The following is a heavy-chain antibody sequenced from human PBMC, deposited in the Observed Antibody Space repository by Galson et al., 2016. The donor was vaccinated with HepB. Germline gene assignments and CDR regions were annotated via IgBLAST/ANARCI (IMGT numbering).Heavy chain of an antibody. D-gene: IGHD5-12*01. CDR3: VRKGGYGKDEY. J-gene: IGHJ4*02. CDR2: ISSRSNVI. CDR1: GFSLNTYT. V-gene: IGHV3-21*04. Sequence: SLRLSCAASGFSLNTYTMTWVRQAPGRGLEWVSSISSRSNVIVYADSVKGRFSISRDNAKSALYLQMNNLGADDTSVYYCVRKGGYGKDEYWGQGTQVTVSS.